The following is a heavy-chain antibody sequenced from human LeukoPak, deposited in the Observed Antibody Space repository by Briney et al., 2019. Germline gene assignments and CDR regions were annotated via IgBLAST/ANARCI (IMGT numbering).Heavy chain of an antibody. J-gene: IGHJ4*02. D-gene: IGHD1-26*01. CDR1: GFTFSSYW. V-gene: IGHV3-7*03. CDR3: AALIIGRPFDY. Sequence: GGSLRLSCAASGFTFSSYWMSWVRQAPGKGLEWVANIKQDGSEKYYEDSVQGRFTISRDNAKKSLYLQMNNLRAEDTAVYYCAALIIGRPFDYWGQGTLVIVSS. CDR2: IKQDGSEK.